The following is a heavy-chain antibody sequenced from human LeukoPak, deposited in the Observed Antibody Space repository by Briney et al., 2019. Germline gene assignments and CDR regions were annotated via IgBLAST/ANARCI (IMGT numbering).Heavy chain of an antibody. CDR3: ARAPPTGYWCDY. V-gene: IGHV4-59*01. J-gene: IGHJ4*02. D-gene: IGHD3-9*01. CDR2: INYSGST. CDR1: GGSISSYY. Sequence: PSETLSLTCTVSGGSISSYYWSWIRQPPNKGLEWIGFINYSGSTDYNPSLKSRVTTSVDTSKNHFSLKLSSVTAADTAVYYCARAPPTGYWCDYWGQGTLVTVSS.